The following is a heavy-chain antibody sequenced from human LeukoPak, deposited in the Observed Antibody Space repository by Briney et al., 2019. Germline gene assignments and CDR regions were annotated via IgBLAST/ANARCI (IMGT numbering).Heavy chain of an antibody. Sequence: PGGSLRLSCAASGFTFSSYSMNWVRQAPGKGLEWVSSISSSSSYIYYADSVKGRFTISRDNAKNSLYLQMNSLRAEDTAVYYCARGENYDFWSGYYKGPDYGMDVWGQGTTVTVSS. CDR2: ISSSSSYI. D-gene: IGHD3-3*01. J-gene: IGHJ6*02. CDR1: GFTFSSYS. V-gene: IGHV3-21*01. CDR3: ARGENYDFWSGYYKGPDYGMDV.